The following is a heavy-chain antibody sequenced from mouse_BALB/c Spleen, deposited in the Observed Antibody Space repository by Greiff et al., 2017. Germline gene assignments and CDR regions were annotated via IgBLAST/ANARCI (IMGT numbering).Heavy chain of an antibody. CDR2: IYPGDGDT. V-gene: IGHV1-82*01. J-gene: IGHJ3*01. CDR3: ARSGDYDVKGFAY. CDR1: GYAFSSSW. Sequence: VQLQQSGPELVKPGASVKISCKASGYAFSSSWMNWVKQRPGQGLEWIGRIYPGDGDTNYNGKFKGKATLTADKSSSTAYMQLSSLTSVESAVYFCARSGDYDVKGFAYWGQGTLVTVSA. D-gene: IGHD2-4*01.